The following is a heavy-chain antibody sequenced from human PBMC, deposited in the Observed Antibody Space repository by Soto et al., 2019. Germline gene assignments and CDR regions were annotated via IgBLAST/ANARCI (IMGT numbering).Heavy chain of an antibody. Sequence: EMHLLESGGGLVQPGGSLRLSCAAPGFTVSSFPMTWVRQAPGKGLEWVSSISSSGDDSFYADSVKGRFTISRDSSKNMLFLQLSSLRAEDTAVYYCARKVAGSIWGQGTLVTVSS. J-gene: IGHJ4*02. D-gene: IGHD6-19*01. V-gene: IGHV3-23*01. CDR1: GFTVSSFP. CDR3: ARKVAGSI. CDR2: ISSSGDDS.